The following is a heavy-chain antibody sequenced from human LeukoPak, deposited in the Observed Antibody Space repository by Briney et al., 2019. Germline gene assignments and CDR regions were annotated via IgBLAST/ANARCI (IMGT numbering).Heavy chain of an antibody. CDR2: ISGSGGST. J-gene: IGHJ4*02. CDR3: AKDSCSSNSCRGYFDY. CDR1: GFTFSSYA. Sequence: GGSLRLSCAASGFTFSSYAMSWVRQAPGKGLERVSAISGSGGSTYYADSVKGRFTISRDNSKNTLYLQMNSLRAEDTAVYYCAKDSCSSNSCRGYFDYWGQGTLVTVSS. V-gene: IGHV3-23*01. D-gene: IGHD2-2*01.